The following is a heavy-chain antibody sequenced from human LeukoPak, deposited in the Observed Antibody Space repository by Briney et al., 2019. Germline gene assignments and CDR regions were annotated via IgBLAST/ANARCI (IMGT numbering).Heavy chain of an antibody. D-gene: IGHD3-3*01. V-gene: IGHV3-30-3*01. CDR1: GFTFSSYA. J-gene: IGHJ4*02. CDR2: ISYDGSNK. Sequence: PGRSLRLSCAASGFTFSSYAMHWVRQAPGKGLEWVAVISYDGSNKYYADSVKGRFTISRDNSKNTLYLQMNSLRAEDTAVYYCARSNYDLWSAPDYWGQGTLVTVSS. CDR3: ARSNYDLWSAPDY.